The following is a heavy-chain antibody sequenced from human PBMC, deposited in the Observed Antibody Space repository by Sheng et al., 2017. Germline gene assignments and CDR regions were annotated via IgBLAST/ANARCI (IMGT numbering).Heavy chain of an antibody. Sequence: VQLVESGGGVVQPGGSLETLLCSVWIHLHWLWHALGPPGSRQGAGVGGVYRFDGSIEYYEDSVKGRFTISRDNSKNTLFLQMNSLRVDDTAVYYCTKGWGSTSRSSWGQGTLVTVSS. CDR1: IHLHWLW. CDR2: RFDGSIE. CDR3: TKGWGSTSRSS. V-gene: IGHV3-30*02. J-gene: IGHJ4*02. D-gene: IGHD2-2*01.